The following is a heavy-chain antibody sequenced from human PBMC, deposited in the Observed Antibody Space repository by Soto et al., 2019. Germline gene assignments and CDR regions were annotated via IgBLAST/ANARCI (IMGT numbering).Heavy chain of an antibody. V-gene: IGHV4-39*01. Sequence: HSETLSLTCTVSGYSISDSSYYWAWIRQAPERGLEWIGTIYYNRNTHYNPSLNSRVTISVDTSKNQFSLLLSSVTTADTAVYYCAVGFCSGGNCPFPFDVWGQGRVVTVSS. D-gene: IGHD2-15*01. CDR3: AVGFCSGGNCPFPFDV. CDR1: GYSISDSSYY. CDR2: IYYNRNT. J-gene: IGHJ4*02.